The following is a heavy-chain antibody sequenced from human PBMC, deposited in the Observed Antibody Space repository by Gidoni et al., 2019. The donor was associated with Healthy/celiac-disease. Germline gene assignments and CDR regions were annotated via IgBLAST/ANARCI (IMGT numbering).Heavy chain of an antibody. J-gene: IGHJ4*02. CDR3: ARDHSWYYYDSSGYPVDY. D-gene: IGHD3-22*01. CDR1: DFTFTAYY. Sequence: QVQLVDSGGGLVKHGRSLRLSCAASDFTFTAYYMSWIRQAPGKGLEWVSYISSSGSTIYYADSGKGRFTISRDNAKNALYLQMNSLRAEDTAVYYCARDHSWYYYDSSGYPVDYWGQGTLVTVSS. V-gene: IGHV3-11*01. CDR2: ISSSGSTI.